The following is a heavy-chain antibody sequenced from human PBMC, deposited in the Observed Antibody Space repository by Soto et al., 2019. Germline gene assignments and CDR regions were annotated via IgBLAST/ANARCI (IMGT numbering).Heavy chain of an antibody. Sequence: ASVKVSCKASGYTFTAYYIHWVRQAPGQGLEWMGWINPNSGDTNYTQKFQGWVTMTRDTSISTAYMELSRLRSDDTAVYYCATSRISIAVAGETEYYFDYWGQGTLVTVSS. J-gene: IGHJ4*02. CDR1: GYTFTAYY. D-gene: IGHD6-19*01. V-gene: IGHV1-2*04. CDR3: ATSRISIAVAGETEYYFDY. CDR2: INPNSGDT.